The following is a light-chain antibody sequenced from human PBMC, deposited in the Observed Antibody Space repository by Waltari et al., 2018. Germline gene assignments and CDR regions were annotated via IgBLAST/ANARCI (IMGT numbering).Light chain of an antibody. CDR3: NSRDSSGNHLDVV. CDR2: GKN. J-gene: IGLJ2*01. Sequence: SSELTQDPAVSVALGQTVRITCQGDSLRRYYASWYQQKPGQAPVLVIYGKNNRPSGIPDRISGSSSGNTASLTITGAQAEDEADYYCNSRDSSGNHLDVVFGGGTKLTVL. V-gene: IGLV3-19*01. CDR1: SLRRYY.